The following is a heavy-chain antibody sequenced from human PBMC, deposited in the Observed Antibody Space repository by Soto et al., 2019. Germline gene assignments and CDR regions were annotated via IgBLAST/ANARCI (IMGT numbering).Heavy chain of an antibody. J-gene: IGHJ4*02. D-gene: IGHD4-17*01. CDR3: AGVDYGDYAYFDY. CDR2: IYYSGST. V-gene: IGHV4-30-4*01. CDR1: GGSISSGDYY. Sequence: QVQLQESGPGLVKPSQTLSLTCTVSGGSISSGDYYWSWIRQPPGKGLEWIGYIYYSGSTYYNPSLKSRVTISGDTSKNRFSMRLSCVTAGDTAVYYCAGVDYGDYAYFDYWGQGTLVTV.